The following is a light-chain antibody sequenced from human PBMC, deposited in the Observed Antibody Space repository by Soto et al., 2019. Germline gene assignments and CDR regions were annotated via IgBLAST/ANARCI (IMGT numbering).Light chain of an antibody. Sequence: DIQMTQSPSSVSASVGERVTITCRASQGVYSWVAWYQQAPGKAPKLLISAASTLRGGVPSRFRGSGSGTDFTLTISSLQPEDVATYYCLQDYNLPLTFGGVTKVEI. CDR2: AAS. V-gene: IGKV1D-12*01. J-gene: IGKJ4*01. CDR3: LQDYNLPLT. CDR1: QGVYSW.